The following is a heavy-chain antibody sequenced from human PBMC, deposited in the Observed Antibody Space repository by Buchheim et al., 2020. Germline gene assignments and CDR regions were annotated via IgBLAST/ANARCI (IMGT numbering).Heavy chain of an antibody. CDR2: ISYDGSNK. Sequence: QVQLVESGGGVVQPGRSLRLSCAASGFTFSSYGMHWVRQAPGKGLEWVAVISYDGSNKYYADSVKGRFTISRDNSKNTLYLQMNSLRAEDTAEYYCAKDGYSSIAAAGNFDYWGQGTL. D-gene: IGHD6-13*01. CDR1: GFTFSSYG. V-gene: IGHV3-30*18. CDR3: AKDGYSSIAAAGNFDY. J-gene: IGHJ4*02.